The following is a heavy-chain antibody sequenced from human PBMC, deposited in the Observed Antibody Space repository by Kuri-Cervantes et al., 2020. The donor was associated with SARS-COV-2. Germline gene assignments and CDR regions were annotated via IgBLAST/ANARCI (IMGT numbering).Heavy chain of an antibody. CDR2: ISGSGGST. J-gene: IGHJ4*02. CDR1: GFTFSSYA. V-gene: IGHV3-23*01. CDR3: AKDNYYGSGSYYYFDY. Sequence: GGSLRLSCAASGFTFSSYAMSWVRQAPGKGLEWVSAISGSGGSTYYADSVKGRFTISRDNAKNSLYLQMNSLRAEDTALYYCAKDNYYGSGSYYYFDYWGQGTLVTVSS. D-gene: IGHD3-10*01.